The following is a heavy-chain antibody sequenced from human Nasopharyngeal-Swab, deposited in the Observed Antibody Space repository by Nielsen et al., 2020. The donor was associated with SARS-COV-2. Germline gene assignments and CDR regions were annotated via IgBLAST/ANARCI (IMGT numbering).Heavy chain of an antibody. CDR3: ARDLSPWGYCTNGLCHTLDY. V-gene: IGHV1-3*01. CDR1: GFIFTTYI. D-gene: IGHD2-8*01. Sequence: ASVKVSCKASGFIFTTYIMHWVRQAPGQRLEWMGWINAGNGNTKYSQKFQGRVTVTRDTSASTAYMELSSLRSEDAAIYYCARDLSPWGYCTNGLCHTLDYWGQGTLITVSS. CDR2: INAGNGNT. J-gene: IGHJ4*02.